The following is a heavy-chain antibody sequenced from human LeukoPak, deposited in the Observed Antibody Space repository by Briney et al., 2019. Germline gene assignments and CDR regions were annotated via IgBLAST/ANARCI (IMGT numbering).Heavy chain of an antibody. Sequence: PGGSLRLSXAASGFTFYNYAMSWVRQPPGKGLEWPSAISGSGGSTYYADSVKGRFTISRDNSKNTLYLQMNSLRAEDTAVYYCAKESGSSSWPIDYWGQGTLVTVSS. CDR3: AKESGSSSWPIDY. CDR2: ISGSGGST. CDR1: GFTFYNYA. J-gene: IGHJ4*02. D-gene: IGHD6-13*01. V-gene: IGHV3-23*01.